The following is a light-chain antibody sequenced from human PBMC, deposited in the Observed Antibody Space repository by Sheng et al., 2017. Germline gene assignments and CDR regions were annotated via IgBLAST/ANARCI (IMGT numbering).Light chain of an antibody. J-gene: IGLJ3*02. CDR2: DVT. Sequence: QSALTQPASVSGSPGQSITISCTGTSSDIGGYNYVSWYQQHPGKAPKVMIYDVTNRPSGVSNRFSGSKSGNTASLTISGLQAEDEADYYCSSFSRSNTWVFGGGTKLTVL. CDR1: SSDIGGYNY. CDR3: SSFSRSNTWV. V-gene: IGLV2-14*01.